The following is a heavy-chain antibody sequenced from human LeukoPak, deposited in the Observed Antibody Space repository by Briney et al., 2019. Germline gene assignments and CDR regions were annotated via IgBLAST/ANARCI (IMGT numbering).Heavy chain of an antibody. CDR3: ARDNYRWLYAFDI. J-gene: IGHJ3*02. CDR1: GYTFTSYD. CDR2: MNPNSGNT. D-gene: IGHD5-24*01. V-gene: IGHV1-8*03. Sequence: ASVKVSCKASGYTFTSYDINWVRQATGQGLEWMGWMNPNSGNTGYAQKFQGRVTITRDTSTSTVYMELSSLRSEDTAVYYCARDNYRWLYAFDIWGQGTMVTASS.